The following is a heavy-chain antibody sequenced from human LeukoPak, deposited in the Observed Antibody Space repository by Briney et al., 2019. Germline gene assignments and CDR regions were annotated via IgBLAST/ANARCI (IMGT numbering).Heavy chain of an antibody. CDR2: INQDAGTT. Sequence: GGSLRLSCVASGFSFTSYWMSWVRQAPGKGLEFVANINQDAGTTNYVDSVKGRFTISRDNAENSLYLQMSSLRAEDTALYYCAREPGWFSFDIWGQGIMVTVSS. D-gene: IGHD2-15*01. CDR3: AREPGWFSFDI. V-gene: IGHV3-7*01. CDR1: GFSFTSYW. J-gene: IGHJ3*02.